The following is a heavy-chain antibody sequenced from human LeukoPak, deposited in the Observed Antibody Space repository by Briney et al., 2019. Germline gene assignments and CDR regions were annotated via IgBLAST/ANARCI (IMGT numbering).Heavy chain of an antibody. J-gene: IGHJ4*02. CDR1: GFTFSSYA. Sequence: GGSLRLSCAASGFTFSSYAMSWVRQAPGKGLEWVSAISGSGDDINYADSVKGRFTISRDNSKNTLYLHMKSLRAEDTALYYCAKVEGYYYNFDYWGQGTLVTVSS. D-gene: IGHD3-22*01. CDR3: AKVEGYYYNFDY. V-gene: IGHV3-23*01. CDR2: ISGSGDDI.